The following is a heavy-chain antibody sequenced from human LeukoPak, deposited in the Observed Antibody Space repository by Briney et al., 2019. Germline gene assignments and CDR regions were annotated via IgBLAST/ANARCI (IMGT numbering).Heavy chain of an antibody. CDR3: AKDSWKTVPAASDY. J-gene: IGHJ4*02. D-gene: IGHD2-2*01. CDR1: GFTFKKYA. V-gene: IGHV3-23*01. Sequence: GGSLRLSCAASGFTFKKYAMSWVRQAPGKGLEWVSAISGGGISTYYADSVKGRFTISRDNSKNTVYLQMNSLRAEDTAIYYCAKDSWKTVPAASDYWGQGTLVTVSS. CDR2: ISGGGIST.